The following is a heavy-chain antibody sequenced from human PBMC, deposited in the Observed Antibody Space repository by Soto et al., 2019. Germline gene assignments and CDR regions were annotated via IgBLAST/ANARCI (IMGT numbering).Heavy chain of an antibody. V-gene: IGHV3-13*04. Sequence: EVQLVESGGGLVQPGGSLRLSCAASGFTFSTYDMHWVRQATGKGLEWVSGIGTVGDTFYPGSVKGRFTISRENAKNSLYLQMNSLRAGDTAVYYCARIRGNGMDVWGHGTTVIVSS. D-gene: IGHD3-10*01. J-gene: IGHJ6*02. CDR3: ARIRGNGMDV. CDR2: IGTVGDT. CDR1: GFTFSTYD.